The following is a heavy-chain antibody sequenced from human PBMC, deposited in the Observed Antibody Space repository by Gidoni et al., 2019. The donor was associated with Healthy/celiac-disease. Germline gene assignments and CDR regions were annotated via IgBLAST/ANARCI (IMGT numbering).Heavy chain of an antibody. D-gene: IGHD4-17*01. J-gene: IGHJ4*02. CDR2: IYYSGST. CDR1: VGPISSGGYY. CDR3: ARGGYGDYDYFDY. Sequence: QVQLQESGPGLVKPSQTLSLTCTVSVGPISSGGYYWSWIRQHPGKGLEWIGYIYYSGSTYYNPSLKSRVTISVDTSKNQFSLKLSSVTAADTAVYYCARGGYGDYDYFDYWGQGTLVTVSS. V-gene: IGHV4-31*03.